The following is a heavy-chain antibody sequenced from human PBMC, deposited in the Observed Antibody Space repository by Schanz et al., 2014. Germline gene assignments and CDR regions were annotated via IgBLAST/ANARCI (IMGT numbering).Heavy chain of an antibody. J-gene: IGHJ5*02. V-gene: IGHV3-15*01. D-gene: IGHD2-2*01. CDR3: TTVDCSSPSCPP. CDR1: GFTVSSNY. CDR2: IRSKADGGTT. Sequence: EVQLVESGGCLIQPWGSLRLSCAVSGFTVSSNYMSWVRQAPGKGLEWVGRIRSKADGGTTDYAAPVKGRFTISRDDSKNTLFLQINSLKTEDTAVYYCTTVDCSSPSCPPWGQGTLVTVSS.